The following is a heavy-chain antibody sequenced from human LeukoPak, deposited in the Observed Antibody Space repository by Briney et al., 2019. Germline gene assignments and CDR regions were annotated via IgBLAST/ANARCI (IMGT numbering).Heavy chain of an antibody. CDR1: GGSISSYY. V-gene: IGHV4-4*07. Sequence: SETLSLTCTVSGGSISSYYWSWTRQPAGKGLEWIGRIYTSGSTNYNPSLKSRVTMSVDTSKNQFSLKLSSVTAADTAVYYCARLGTYCSSTSCYRYYYYYMDVWGKGTTVTISS. CDR3: ARLGTYCSSTSCYRYYYYYMDV. J-gene: IGHJ6*03. D-gene: IGHD2-2*02. CDR2: IYTSGST.